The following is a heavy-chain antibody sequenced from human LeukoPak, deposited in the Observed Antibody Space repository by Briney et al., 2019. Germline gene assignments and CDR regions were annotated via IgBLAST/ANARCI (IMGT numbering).Heavy chain of an antibody. CDR2: IYYSGST. V-gene: IGHV4-30-4*01. CDR3: ARYKCYDFWSGYYQEYYFDY. Sequence: SETLSLTCTVSGGSISSGDYYWSWIRQPPGKGLEWIGYIYYSGSTYYNPSLKSRVTISVDTSKNQFSLKLSSVTAADTAVYYCARYKCYDFWSGYYQEYYFDYWGQGTLVTVSS. D-gene: IGHD3-3*01. J-gene: IGHJ4*02. CDR1: GGSISSGDYY.